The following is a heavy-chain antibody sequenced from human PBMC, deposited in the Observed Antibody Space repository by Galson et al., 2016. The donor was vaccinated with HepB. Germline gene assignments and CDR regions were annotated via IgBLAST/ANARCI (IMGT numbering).Heavy chain of an antibody. V-gene: IGHV6-1*01. D-gene: IGHD3-10*01. CDR2: AFYRSNWQN. J-gene: IGHJ4*02. CDR3: ARSYLLGRGFGW. CDR1: GDSVSSNNAG. Sequence: CAISGDSVSSNNAGWYWIRQSPLRGLEWLGRAFYRSNWQNDYAESVKSRITINPDTSKNQFSLRLSSVTPEDTAVYYCARSYLLGRGFGWWGPGTPVTVSS.